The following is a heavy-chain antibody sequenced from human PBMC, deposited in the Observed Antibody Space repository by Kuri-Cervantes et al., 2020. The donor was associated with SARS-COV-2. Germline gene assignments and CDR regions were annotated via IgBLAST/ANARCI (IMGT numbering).Heavy chain of an antibody. Sequence: GGSLRLSCAASGFTFSSYWMHRVRQAPGKGLVWVSRINSDGSSTSYADSVKGRFTISRDNAKNTLYLQMNSLRAEDTAVYYCARVPSITMVRGANSYSMDVWGQGTTVTVSS. J-gene: IGHJ6*02. CDR2: INSDGSST. V-gene: IGHV3-74*01. CDR3: ARVPSITMVRGANSYSMDV. D-gene: IGHD3-10*01. CDR1: GFTFSSYW.